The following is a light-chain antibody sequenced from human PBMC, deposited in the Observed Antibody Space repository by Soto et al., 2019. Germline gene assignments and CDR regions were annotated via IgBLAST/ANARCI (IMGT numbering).Light chain of an antibody. CDR1: SSDGGGYNY. J-gene: IGLJ1*01. CDR2: DVS. CDR3: TSYASSSAYV. Sequence: QSALTQPASVSGPPGQSITISCTGTSSDGGGYNYVSWYQQHPGKAPKLMIYDVSDRPSGVSNRFSGSKSGNTASLTISGLQAEDEADYYCTSYASSSAYVFGTGTKVTVL. V-gene: IGLV2-14*01.